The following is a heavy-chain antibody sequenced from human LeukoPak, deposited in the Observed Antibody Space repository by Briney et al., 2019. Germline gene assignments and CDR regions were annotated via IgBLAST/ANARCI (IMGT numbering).Heavy chain of an antibody. CDR1: GYSFTSYW. D-gene: IGHD3-10*01. J-gene: IGHJ4*02. CDR3: ARHSLLWFGGFDY. Sequence: GESLKISCKGSGYSFTSYWIGWVRQMPGKGLEWMGIIYPGDSATRYSPSFQGQVTISADKSISTAYLQWSSLKASDTAMYYCARHSLLWFGGFDYWGQGTLVTVSS. CDR2: IYPGDSAT. V-gene: IGHV5-51*01.